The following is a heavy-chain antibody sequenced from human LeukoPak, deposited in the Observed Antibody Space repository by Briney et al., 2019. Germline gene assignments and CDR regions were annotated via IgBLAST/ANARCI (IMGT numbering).Heavy chain of an antibody. V-gene: IGHV1-2*02. Sequence: ASVTVSYKPSVYTFTRYYMHWVRQAPRQGVEWMGWINANSGGTDYAQKFQDRVTMTRDTSISPAYMELSRLTSDDTAVYYCARDGHGGNSFDYWGQGTLVTVSS. CDR1: VYTFTRYY. J-gene: IGHJ4*02. CDR3: ARDGHGGNSFDY. CDR2: INANSGGT. D-gene: IGHD4-23*01.